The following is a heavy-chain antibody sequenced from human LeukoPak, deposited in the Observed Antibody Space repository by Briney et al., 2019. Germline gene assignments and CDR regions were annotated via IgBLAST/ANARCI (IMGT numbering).Heavy chain of an antibody. CDR2: ISGSGGST. V-gene: IGHV3-23*01. D-gene: IGHD6-19*01. J-gene: IGHJ4*02. CDR3: AKGTVTSSGWYQRSYYDY. CDR1: GFTFSSYA. Sequence: GGSLRLPCAASGFTFSSYAMSWVRQAPGKGLEWVSAISGSGGSTYYADSVKGRFTISRDNSKNTLYLQMNSLRAEDTAVYYCAKGTVTSSGWYQRSYYDYWGQGTLVTVSS.